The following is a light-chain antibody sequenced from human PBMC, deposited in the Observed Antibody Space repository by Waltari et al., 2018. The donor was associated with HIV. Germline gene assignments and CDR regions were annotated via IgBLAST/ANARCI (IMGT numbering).Light chain of an antibody. CDR3: SAWDDSLNGVV. J-gene: IGLJ2*01. V-gene: IGLV1-44*01. CDR2: STN. Sequence: QSVLTQPPSASGAPGQWVTSSCSGSSSDIGSNTVNWYKPLPGTATKLPTYSTNQRPSGVPNRFPGSTSGTSASLSITGLQAEVEADYYCSAWDDSLNGVVFGGGTKVTVL. CDR1: SSDIGSNT.